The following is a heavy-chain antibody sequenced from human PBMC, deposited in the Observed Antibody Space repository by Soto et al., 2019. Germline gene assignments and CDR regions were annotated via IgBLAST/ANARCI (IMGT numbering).Heavy chain of an antibody. CDR1: GGSISSGDYY. Sequence: QVQLQESGPGLVKPSQTLSLTCTVSGGSISSGDYYWSWVRQHPGKGLEWIGYIYYSGSTSYNPSLRSRLTISLDTSKKHFSPKLSTVTAADTAVYYCASLHNDIYWYFDLWGRGTLVTVSS. CDR2: IYYSGST. CDR3: ASLHNDIYWYFDL. J-gene: IGHJ2*01. V-gene: IGHV4-31*03.